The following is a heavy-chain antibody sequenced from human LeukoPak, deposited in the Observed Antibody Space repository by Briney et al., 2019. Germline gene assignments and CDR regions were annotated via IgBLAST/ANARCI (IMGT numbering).Heavy chain of an antibody. CDR3: ARDSEL. J-gene: IGHJ4*02. CDR1: GFTFSSYA. V-gene: IGHV3-30*04. CDR2: ISYDGSNK. Sequence: SGGSLRLSCAASGFTFSSYAIHWVRQAPGKGLEWVAVISYDGSNKYYADSVKGRFTISRDNSKNTLYLQMNSLRAEDTAVYYCARDSELRGQGTLVTVSS. D-gene: IGHD1-26*01.